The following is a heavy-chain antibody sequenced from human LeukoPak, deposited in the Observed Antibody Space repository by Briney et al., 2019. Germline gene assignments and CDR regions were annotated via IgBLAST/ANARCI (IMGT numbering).Heavy chain of an antibody. D-gene: IGHD3-3*01. CDR1: GGSISSYY. CDR3: ARGITIFGVVTNWFDP. CDR2: IYTSGST. Sequence: SETLSLTCTVSGGSISSYYWSWIRQPPGKGLEWIGYIYTSGSTNYNPSLKSRVTISVDTSKNQFSLKLSSVTAADTAVYYCARGITIFGVVTNWFDPWGQGTLATVSS. V-gene: IGHV4-4*09. J-gene: IGHJ5*02.